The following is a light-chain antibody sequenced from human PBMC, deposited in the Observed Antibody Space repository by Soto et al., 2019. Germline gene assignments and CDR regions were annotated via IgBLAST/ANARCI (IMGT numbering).Light chain of an antibody. J-gene: IGKJ3*01. V-gene: IGKV3-20*01. CDR1: QSVSSNY. CDR3: QQYGSTPFT. CDR2: GAS. Sequence: EIVVTQSPGTLSLSPGERATLSCRASQSVSSNYLAWYQQKPGQAPRLLIYGASSRASDIPDRFSGSGSGTDFTLIISRLEPEDFAMYYCQQYGSTPFTFSPGTKVDVK.